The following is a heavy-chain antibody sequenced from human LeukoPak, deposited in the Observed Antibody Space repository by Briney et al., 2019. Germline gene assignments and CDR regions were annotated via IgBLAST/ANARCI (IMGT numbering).Heavy chain of an antibody. V-gene: IGHV4-61*02. CDR3: ARGFGYSKLYFDY. J-gene: IGHJ4*02. CDR2: IYTSGST. Sequence: PSQTLSLTCTVSGSSISSGSYYWSWIRQPAGKGLEWIGRIYTSGSTNYNPSLKSRVAISVDTSKNQFSLKLSSVTAADTAVYYCARGFGYSKLYFDYWGQGTLVTVSS. CDR1: GSSISSGSYY. D-gene: IGHD3-22*01.